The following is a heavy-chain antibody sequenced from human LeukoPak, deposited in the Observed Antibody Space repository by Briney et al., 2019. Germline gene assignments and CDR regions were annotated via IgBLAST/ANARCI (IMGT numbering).Heavy chain of an antibody. J-gene: IGHJ5*02. CDR2: ISAYNGNT. V-gene: IGHV1-18*01. CDR3: AREGYYYDSSGYYWFDP. CDR1: GYTFTSYG. D-gene: IGHD3-22*01. Sequence: ASVTVSCKASGYTFTSYGISWVRQAPGQGLEWMGWISAYNGNTNYAQKLQGRVTMTTDTSTSTAYMELRSLRSDDTAVYYCAREGYYYDSSGYYWFDPWGQGTLVTVSS.